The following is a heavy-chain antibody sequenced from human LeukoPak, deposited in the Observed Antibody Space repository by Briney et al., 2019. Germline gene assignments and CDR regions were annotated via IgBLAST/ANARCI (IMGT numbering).Heavy chain of an antibody. J-gene: IGHJ4*02. V-gene: IGHV4-59*01. Sequence: PSETLSLTCTVSGGSISSYYWSWIRQPPGKGLEWVGYIYYSGSTNYNPSLKSRCTISVNTSTNQFSLKLSSVTAADTAVYYCARVKSSGFYFDYWGQGTLVTVSS. D-gene: IGHD6-19*01. CDR3: ARVKSSGFYFDY. CDR1: GGSISSYY. CDR2: IYYSGST.